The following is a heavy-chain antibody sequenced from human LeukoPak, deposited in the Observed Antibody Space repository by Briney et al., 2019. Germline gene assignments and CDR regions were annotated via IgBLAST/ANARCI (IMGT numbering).Heavy chain of an antibody. J-gene: IGHJ4*02. V-gene: IGHV4-61*01. Sequence: PSETLSLTCTVSGGSVSSTSYYWSWIRQPPGKGLEWIGYVYYSGSTNYNPSLNSRITISIDTSKNQFSLKLNSVTAADTAVYYCARDLEGRYCSGGNCYSKGLYFDYWGQGSLVTVSS. D-gene: IGHD2-15*01. CDR1: GGSVSSTSYY. CDR3: ARDLEGRYCSGGNCYSKGLYFDY. CDR2: VYYSGST.